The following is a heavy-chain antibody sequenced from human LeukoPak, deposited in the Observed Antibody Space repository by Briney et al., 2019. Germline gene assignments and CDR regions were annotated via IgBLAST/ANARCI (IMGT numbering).Heavy chain of an antibody. CDR2: INTDGTVT. CDR1: EFTFSKYW. V-gene: IGHV3-74*01. D-gene: IGHD6-19*01. CDR3: ATKQWLAPPPDS. J-gene: IGHJ4*02. Sequence: PGGSLRLSCAAPEFTFSKYWMLWVRQAPGKGLESVSRINTDGTVTTYADSVKGRFTVSRDNADNTMFLQMNSVRDEDTAVYYCATKQWLAPPPDSWGQGTPVTVSS.